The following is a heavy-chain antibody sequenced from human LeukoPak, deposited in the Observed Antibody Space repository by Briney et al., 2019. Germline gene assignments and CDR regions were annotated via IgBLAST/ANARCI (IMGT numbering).Heavy chain of an antibody. J-gene: IGHJ4*02. CDR3: ARDLTGAAFDF. D-gene: IGHD1-26*01. CDR1: GFTFSSYW. CDR2: ITSDGSST. Sequence: PGGSLRLSCAASGFTFSSYWMHWVRQAPGKGLVCVSRITSDGSSTSYADSVRGRFTISRDNAKNTVYLQMNSLRAEDTAVYYCARDLTGAAFDFWGQGTLVTVSS. V-gene: IGHV3-74*01.